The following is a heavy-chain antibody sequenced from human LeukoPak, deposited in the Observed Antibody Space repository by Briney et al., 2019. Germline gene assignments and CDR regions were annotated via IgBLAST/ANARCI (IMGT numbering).Heavy chain of an antibody. CDR3: ARGGLWFGELPDY. Sequence: PGESLRLSCAASGFTFSSYAMSWVRQAPGKGLEWVSTISGSGGSTYYADSVKGRFTISRDNSKNTLYLQMNSLRAEDTAVYYCARGGLWFGELPDYWGQGTLVTVSS. V-gene: IGHV3-23*01. D-gene: IGHD3-10*01. J-gene: IGHJ4*02. CDR1: GFTFSSYA. CDR2: ISGSGGST.